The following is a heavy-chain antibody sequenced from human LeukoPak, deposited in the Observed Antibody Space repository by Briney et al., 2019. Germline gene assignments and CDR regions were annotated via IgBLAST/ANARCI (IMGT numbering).Heavy chain of an antibody. CDR3: ARGRVWELYFDY. CDR2: INAGNGNT. D-gene: IGHD1-26*01. J-gene: IGHJ4*02. Sequence: ASVKVSCKASGYTFTSYAMHWVRQAPGQRLEWMGWINAGNGNTKYSQKFQGRVTITRDTSASTAYMELSSLRSEDTAVYYCARGRVWELYFDYWGQGTLVTVSS. V-gene: IGHV1-3*01. CDR1: GYTFTSYA.